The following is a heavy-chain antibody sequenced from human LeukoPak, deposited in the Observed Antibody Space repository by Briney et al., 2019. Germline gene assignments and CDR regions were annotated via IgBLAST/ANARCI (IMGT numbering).Heavy chain of an antibody. CDR3: ARRKFLGWFDP. V-gene: IGHV1-8*03. J-gene: IGHJ5*02. CDR2: LNPNSGNA. CDR1: GYIFTTYD. D-gene: IGHD7-27*01. Sequence: ASVKVSCKASGYIFTTYDIGWVRQATGQGLEWMGWLNPNSGNAGYAQKFQGRVTISRNTSISTAYMELGSLRSDDTAIYYCARRKFLGWFDPWGQGTLVTVPS.